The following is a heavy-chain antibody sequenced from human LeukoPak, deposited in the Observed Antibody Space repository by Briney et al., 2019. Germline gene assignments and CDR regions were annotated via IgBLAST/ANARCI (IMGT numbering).Heavy chain of an antibody. Sequence: GGSLRLSCAASGFTFSSYAMSWVRQAPGKGLEGVSAISGSGGSTYYADSVKGRFTISRDNPKNTLYLQMNSLRAEDTAVYYCAKELVVSYGSGYWGQGTLVTVSS. D-gene: IGHD3-10*01. CDR2: ISGSGGST. CDR3: AKELVVSYGSGY. CDR1: GFTFSSYA. V-gene: IGHV3-23*01. J-gene: IGHJ4*02.